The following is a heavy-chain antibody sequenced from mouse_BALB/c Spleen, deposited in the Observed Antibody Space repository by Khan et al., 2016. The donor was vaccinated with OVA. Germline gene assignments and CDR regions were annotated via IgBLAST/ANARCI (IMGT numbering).Heavy chain of an antibody. CDR3: ARNVDYVHWYFDV. CDR1: GFSLTSYG. Sequence: QVQLKESGPGLVQPSQSLSITCTVAGFSLTSYGVHWVRQSPGKGLEWLGVIWSGGTTDYNAAFISRLSISKDNSKSQVFFKMNSLQANDTAIYXYARNVDYVHWYFDVWGAGTTVTVSS. CDR2: IWSGGTT. D-gene: IGHD2-13*01. V-gene: IGHV2-2*02. J-gene: IGHJ1*01.